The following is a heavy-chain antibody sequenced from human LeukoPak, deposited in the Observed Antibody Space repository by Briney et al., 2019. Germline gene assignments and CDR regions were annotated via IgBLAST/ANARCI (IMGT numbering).Heavy chain of an antibody. CDR2: IYSSGST. Sequence: SETLSLTCAVYGGSFSGYYWSWIRQPAGKGLEWIGRIYSSGSTNYNPSLKSRVSISVDTSKNQFSLKLSSVTAADTAVYFCARAGIDMEPAGTIHNGSTPWAQETKVPSPQ. J-gene: IGHJ5*02. D-gene: IGHD6-13*01. V-gene: IGHV4-59*10. CDR1: GGSFSGYY. CDR3: ARAGIDMEPAGTIHNGSTP.